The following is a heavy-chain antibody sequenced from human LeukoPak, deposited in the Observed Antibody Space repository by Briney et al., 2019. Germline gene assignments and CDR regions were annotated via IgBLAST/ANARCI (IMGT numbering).Heavy chain of an antibody. CDR1: GGSISSYY. D-gene: IGHD2-2*01. CDR2: IYYSGNT. V-gene: IGHV4-39*07. J-gene: IGHJ6*02. CDR3: ARDAGYQLSRRDYYAMDV. Sequence: SSETLSLTCTVSGGSISSYYWGWVRQPPGKGLEWIGSIYYSGNTYYNPSLKSRVNISVDTSKNQFSLKLNSVTAADTAVYYCARDAGYQLSRRDYYAMDVWGQGTTVTVSS.